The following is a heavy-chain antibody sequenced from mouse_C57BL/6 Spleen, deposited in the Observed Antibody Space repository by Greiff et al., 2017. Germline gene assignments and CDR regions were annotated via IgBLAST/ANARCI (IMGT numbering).Heavy chain of an antibody. J-gene: IGHJ3*01. CDR1: GYTFTSYW. CDR3: ARLNYGSSYGFAY. Sequence: VQLQQPGAELVKPGASVKLSCKASGYTFTSYWMQWVKQRPGQGLEWIGEIDPSDSYTNHNQKFKGKATLTVDTSSSTAYMQLSSLTSEDSAVYYCARLNYGSSYGFAYWGQGTLVTVSA. V-gene: IGHV1-50*01. CDR2: IDPSDSYT. D-gene: IGHD1-1*01.